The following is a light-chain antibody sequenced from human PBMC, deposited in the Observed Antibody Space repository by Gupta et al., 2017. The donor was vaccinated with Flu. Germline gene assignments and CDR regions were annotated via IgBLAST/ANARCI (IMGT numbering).Light chain of an antibody. Sequence: PGTPGEPASISCRSSQSLLHTNGYNDLDWYLQKPGQSPQRLIFWGSTRASGVPDRFSGSGSGTDFTLKSSRVEVEDVGVYDCMQDLQAYTFGQGTKLEIK. CDR3: MQDLQAYT. CDR2: WGS. CDR1: QSLLHTNGYND. V-gene: IGKV2-28*01. J-gene: IGKJ2*01.